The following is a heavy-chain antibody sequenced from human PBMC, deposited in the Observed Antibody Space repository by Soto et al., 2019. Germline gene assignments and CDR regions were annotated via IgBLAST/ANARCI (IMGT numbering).Heavy chain of an antibody. D-gene: IGHD1-26*01. Sequence: QVQLVESGGGVVQPGRSLRLSCVASGFTFSSYGMHWVRQAPGKGLEWVAIISYDGSNTYYADSVKGRFTISRDNSKNTLYPQMNSLRAEDTSVYYCAKEAGLSGSYYISSSYYFDYWGQGTLVTVSS. V-gene: IGHV3-30*18. CDR2: ISYDGSNT. CDR3: AKEAGLSGSYYISSSYYFDY. J-gene: IGHJ4*02. CDR1: GFTFSSYG.